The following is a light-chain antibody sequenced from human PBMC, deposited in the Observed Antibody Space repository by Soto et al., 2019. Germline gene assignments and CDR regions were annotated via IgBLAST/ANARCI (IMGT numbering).Light chain of an antibody. CDR1: QSISRN. J-gene: IGKJ3*01. Sequence: EIVMTQSPPTLSVSPGERATLSCRASQSISRNLAWFQQKPGQAPTLLIFGASTRAAGIPARFSGNGSGTEFTLTISSLQSEDFAVYYCQQYNKWPLFAFGPGTKVDIK. CDR2: GAS. CDR3: QQYNKWPLFA. V-gene: IGKV3-15*01.